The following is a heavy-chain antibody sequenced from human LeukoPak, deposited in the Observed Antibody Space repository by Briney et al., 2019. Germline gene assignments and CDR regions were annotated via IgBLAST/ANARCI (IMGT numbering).Heavy chain of an antibody. V-gene: IGHV3-43*02. CDR3: ATWAFYHGLDA. CDR2: INKDGDAT. D-gene: IGHD1-26*01. CDR1: GFTFGAYA. J-gene: IGHJ6*02. Sequence: PGGSLRLSCTASGFTFGAYAMHWVRQVPGKGLEWVSLINKDGDATYYADSVNGRFTISRDNSKNSLHLQMNSLRSEDSALYYCATWAFYHGLDAWGRGSTVTVSS.